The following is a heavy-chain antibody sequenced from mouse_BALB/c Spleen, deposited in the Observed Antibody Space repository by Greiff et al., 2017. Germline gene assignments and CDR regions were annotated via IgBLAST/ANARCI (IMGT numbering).Heavy chain of an antibody. Sequence: EVMLVESGAELVKPGASVKLSCTASGFNIKDTYMHWVKQRPEQGLEWIGRIDPANGNTKYDPKFQGKATITADTSSNTAYLQLSSLTSEDTAVYYCARQGWDGGFDYWGQGTTLTVSS. V-gene: IGHV14-3*02. D-gene: IGHD4-1*01. CDR3: ARQGWDGGFDY. CDR1: GFNIKDTY. CDR2: IDPANGNT. J-gene: IGHJ2*01.